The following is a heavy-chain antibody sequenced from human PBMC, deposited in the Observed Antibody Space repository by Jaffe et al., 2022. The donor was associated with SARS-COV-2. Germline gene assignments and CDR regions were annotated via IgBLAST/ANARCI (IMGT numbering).Heavy chain of an antibody. V-gene: IGHV4-39*01. J-gene: IGHJ4*02. CDR1: GASVRSSSYF. Sequence: QVQLQESGPGLVKPSDTLSLTCTVSGASVRSSSYFWGWIRQPPGKGLEYIGTFFYTGSTYSYPSLKSRVTMSVDASKNEFSLKLSSVSAADTAVYYCAGASILRYFDWQYERSKYYFDYWGQGTLVTVSS. CDR3: AGASILRYFDWQYERSKYYFDY. CDR2: FFYTGST. D-gene: IGHD3-9*01.